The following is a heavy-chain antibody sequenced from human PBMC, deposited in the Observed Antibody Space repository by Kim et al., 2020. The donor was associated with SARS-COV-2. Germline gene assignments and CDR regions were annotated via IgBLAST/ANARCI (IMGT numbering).Heavy chain of an antibody. CDR2: ISSSSSTI. D-gene: IGHD2-8*02. V-gene: IGHV3-48*02. J-gene: IGHJ6*02. CDR1: GFTFSSYS. Sequence: GGSLRLSCAASGFTFSSYSMNWVRQAPGKGLEWVSYISSSSSTIYYADSVKGRFTISRDNAKNSLYLQMNSLRDEDTAVYYCAREGRTGGGLGIDYGMDVWGQGTTVTVSS. CDR3: AREGRTGGGLGIDYGMDV.